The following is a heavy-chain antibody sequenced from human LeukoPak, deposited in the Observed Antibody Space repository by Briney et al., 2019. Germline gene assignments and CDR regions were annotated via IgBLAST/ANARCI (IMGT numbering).Heavy chain of an antibody. Sequence: GGSLRLSCAASGFTFXSYXXXWVRXAXXXXXXXXXXXXSDGSSTSYADSVKGRFTISRDNAKNTLYLQMNSLRAEDTAVYYCARDRSIAAAATPDAFDIWGQGTMVTVSS. CDR2: XXSDGSST. CDR1: GFTFXSYX. J-gene: IGHJ3*02. CDR3: ARDRSIAAAATPDAFDI. V-gene: IGHV3-74*01. D-gene: IGHD6-13*01.